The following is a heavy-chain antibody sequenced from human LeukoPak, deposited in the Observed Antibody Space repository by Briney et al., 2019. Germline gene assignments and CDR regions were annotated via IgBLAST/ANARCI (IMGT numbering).Heavy chain of an antibody. D-gene: IGHD3-3*01. CDR2: ISYDGSNK. CDR3: ARDLETRYYDFWSGHDY. J-gene: IGHJ4*02. CDR1: GYTFSSYA. V-gene: IGHV3-30-3*01. Sequence: GRSLRLSCAASGYTFSSYAMHWVRQAPGKGLEWVAVISYDGSNKYYADSVKGRFTISRDNSKNTLYLQMNSLRAEGTAVYYCARDLETRYYDFWSGHDYWGQGTLVTVSS.